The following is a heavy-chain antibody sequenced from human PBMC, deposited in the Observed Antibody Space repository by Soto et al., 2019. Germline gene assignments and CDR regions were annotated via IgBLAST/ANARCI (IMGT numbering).Heavy chain of an antibody. CDR1: GGSISSYY. CDR3: ANWKLSRGDFQY. V-gene: IGHV4-59*01. J-gene: IGHJ1*01. Sequence: PSETLSLTCTVSGGSISSYYWSWIRQPPGKGLEWIGYIYYSVSTNYNPSLKSRVTISVDTSKNQFSLKLNSVTAADTAMYYCANWKLSRGDFQYWGRGTLATVSS. D-gene: IGHD1-1*01. CDR2: IYYSVST.